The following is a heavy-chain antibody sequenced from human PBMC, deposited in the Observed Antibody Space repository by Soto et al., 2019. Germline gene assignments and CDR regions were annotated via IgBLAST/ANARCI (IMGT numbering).Heavy chain of an antibody. D-gene: IGHD1-1*01. CDR2: IYSGTST. CDR1: GFSVSSHY. V-gene: IGHV3-53*01. J-gene: IGHJ6*02. Sequence: EVQLVESGGDLIQPGGSLRLSCSASGFSVSSHYMNWVRQAPGRGLEWVSIIYSGTSTFYADSVKGRFTISRDDSKSTRYLQMNNLRAEDTAVYYCAREAGTKNDYYGMDVWGQGTTVTVS. CDR3: AREAGTKNDYYGMDV.